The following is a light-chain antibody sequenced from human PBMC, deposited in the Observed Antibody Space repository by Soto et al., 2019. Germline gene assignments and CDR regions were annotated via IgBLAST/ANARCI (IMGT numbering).Light chain of an antibody. CDR2: SAS. V-gene: IGKV1-12*01. Sequence: DIHVTQSPSSVSASVGDRVTITCRASQAITSWLAWYQQKPGRAPKLLIYSASSLQSGAPSRFTGSGSGTDFTLTITSLQPDDAAVYYCQQTRSFPLTFGGGTKVVI. J-gene: IGKJ4*01. CDR1: QAITSW. CDR3: QQTRSFPLT.